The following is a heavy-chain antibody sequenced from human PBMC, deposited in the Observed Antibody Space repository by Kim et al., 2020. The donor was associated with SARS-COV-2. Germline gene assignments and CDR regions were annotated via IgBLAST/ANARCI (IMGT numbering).Heavy chain of an antibody. J-gene: IGHJ3*01. CDR3: VRVALGSRNSFDR. Sequence: GGSLRLSCAASEFSFNNYAMHWVRQAPGKGLEWVTFVSYDGSVTYYADSVKGRFTISRDKSKNTLYLQMNSLRPEDTGVYYCVRVALGSRNSFDRWCQGTMVTVSS. D-gene: IGHD2-2*01. V-gene: IGHV3-30*04. CDR2: VSYDGSVT. CDR1: EFSFNNYA.